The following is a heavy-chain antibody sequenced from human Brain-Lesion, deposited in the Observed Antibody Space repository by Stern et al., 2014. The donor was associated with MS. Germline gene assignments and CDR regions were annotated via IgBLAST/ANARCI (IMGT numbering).Heavy chain of an antibody. D-gene: IGHD3-10*01. CDR1: GFTFSNYW. Sequence: EMQLVESGGGLVQPGGSLRLSCAASGFTFSNYWMHWVRHAPGKGLAWVSRVNTDGRRTSYADSVKGRFTMSRDNAKNTLYLQMNSLRVEDTAIYYCARGERWFDSWGQGTLVTVSS. CDR2: VNTDGRRT. V-gene: IGHV3-74*02. J-gene: IGHJ5*01. CDR3: ARGERWFDS.